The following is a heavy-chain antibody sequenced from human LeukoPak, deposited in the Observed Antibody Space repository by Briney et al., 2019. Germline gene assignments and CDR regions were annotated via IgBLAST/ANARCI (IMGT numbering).Heavy chain of an antibody. V-gene: IGHV4-59*01. D-gene: IGHD6-13*01. CDR2: IYYSGST. CDR3: ASSGGYSSSWYNFDY. CDR1: GGSISSYY. Sequence: PSETLALTCTVSGGSISSYYWSWIRQPPGKGLEWIGYIYYSGSTNYNPSLKSRVTISVDTSKNQFSLKLSSVTAADTAVYYCASSGGYSSSWYNFDYWGQGTLVTVSS. J-gene: IGHJ4*02.